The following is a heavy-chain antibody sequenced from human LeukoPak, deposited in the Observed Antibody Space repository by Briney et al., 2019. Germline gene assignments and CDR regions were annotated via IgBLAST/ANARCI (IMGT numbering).Heavy chain of an antibody. V-gene: IGHV3-48*03. CDR1: GFIFSDYD. CDR3: ARGSLHSAYGFDY. Sequence: SGGSLRLSCAVSGFIFSDYDMNWGRQAPGKGLEWVSHSSSSGSTIYYAGSVKGRFTIARDNAKNSVYLQMNSLRAEDTAVYYCARGSLHSAYGFDYWGQGTLVTVSS. D-gene: IGHD5-12*01. J-gene: IGHJ4*02. CDR2: SSSSGSTI.